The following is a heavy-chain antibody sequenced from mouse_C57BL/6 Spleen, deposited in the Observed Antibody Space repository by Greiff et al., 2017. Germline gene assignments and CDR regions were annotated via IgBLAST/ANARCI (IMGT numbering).Heavy chain of an antibody. D-gene: IGHD2-5*01. CDR2: IWRGGST. CDR3: AKRRDYSNYDYAMDY. V-gene: IGHV2-5*01. CDR1: GFSLTSYG. J-gene: IGHJ4*01. Sequence: VQLQQSGPGLVQPSQSLSITCTVSGFSLTSYGVHWVRQSPGKGLEWLGVIWRGGSTDYNAAFMSRLSITKDNSKSQVFFKMNSLQADDTAIYYCAKRRDYSNYDYAMDYWGQGTSVTVSS.